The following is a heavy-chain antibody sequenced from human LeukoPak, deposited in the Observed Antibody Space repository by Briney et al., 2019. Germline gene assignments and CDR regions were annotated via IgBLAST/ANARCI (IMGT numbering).Heavy chain of an antibody. CDR2: INAGNGKT. CDR3: ARGIWSSHNKEYFFDY. CDR1: GFSFSQHA. J-gene: IGHJ4*02. V-gene: IGHV1-3*01. Sequence: SVKLSCKASGFSFSQHAVNWVRQAPGQRLEWMGWINAGNGKTKYSQKLQDRVTITRDTSASTTYMELNSLRSEDTAIYYCARGIWSSHNKEYFFDYWGQGTLVTVSS. D-gene: IGHD2-21*01.